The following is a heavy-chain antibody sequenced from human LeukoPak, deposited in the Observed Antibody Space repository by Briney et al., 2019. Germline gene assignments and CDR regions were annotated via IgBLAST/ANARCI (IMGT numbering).Heavy chain of an antibody. D-gene: IGHD6-19*01. CDR1: GGTFSSYA. V-gene: IGHV1-69*01. J-gene: IGHJ4*02. CDR2: IIPIFGTA. Sequence: SVKVSCKASGGTFSSYAISWVRQAPGQGLEWMGGIIPIFGTANYAQKFQGRVTITADESTSTAYMELSSLRSEDTAVYYCARVSGYSSGWYYFDYWGQGTLVTVSS. CDR3: ARVSGYSSGWYYFDY.